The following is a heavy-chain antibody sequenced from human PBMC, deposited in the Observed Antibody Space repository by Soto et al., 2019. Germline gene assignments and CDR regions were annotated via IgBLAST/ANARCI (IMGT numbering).Heavy chain of an antibody. D-gene: IGHD6-19*01. CDR3: ARDRDPIAVAGNDAFDI. CDR2: IWYDGSNK. J-gene: IGHJ3*02. Sequence: GGSLRLSCAASGFTFSSYGMHWVRQAPGKGLEWVAVIWYDGSNKYYADSVKGRFTISRDNSKNTLYLQMNSLRAEDTAVYYCARDRDPIAVAGNDAFDIWGQGTMVTVSS. V-gene: IGHV3-33*01. CDR1: GFTFSSYG.